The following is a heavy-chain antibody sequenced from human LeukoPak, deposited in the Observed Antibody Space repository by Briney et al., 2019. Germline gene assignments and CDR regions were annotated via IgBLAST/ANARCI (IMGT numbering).Heavy chain of an antibody. CDR1: GFTFSSYA. J-gene: IGHJ4*02. V-gene: IGHV3-30*15. Sequence: GGSLRLSCAASGFTFSSYAMHWVRQAPGKGLEWVAVISYDGNNKYYADSVKGRFTISRDNSKNTLYLQMSSLRVEDTAVYYCASSRSGWIYFDYWGQGTLVTVSS. CDR3: ASSRSGWIYFDY. D-gene: IGHD6-19*01. CDR2: ISYDGNNK.